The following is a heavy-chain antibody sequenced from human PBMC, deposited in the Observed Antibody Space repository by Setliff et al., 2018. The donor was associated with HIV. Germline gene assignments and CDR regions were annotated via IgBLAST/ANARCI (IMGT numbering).Heavy chain of an antibody. J-gene: IGHJ4*02. CDR1: GFTFSSYG. V-gene: IGHV3-30*02. D-gene: IGHD2-21*02. Sequence: RLSCAASGFTFSSYGMHWVRQAPGKGLEWVAFIRYDGSNKYYADSVKGRFTISRDNAKNSLYLQMNSLRAEDTAVYYCARVSDAVTDEGYFDYWGQGTLVTVSS. CDR3: ARVSDAVTDEGYFDY. CDR2: IRYDGSNK.